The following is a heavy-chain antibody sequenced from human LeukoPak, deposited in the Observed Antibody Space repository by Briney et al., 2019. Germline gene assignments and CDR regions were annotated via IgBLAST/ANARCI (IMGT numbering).Heavy chain of an antibody. V-gene: IGHV4-34*01. Sequence: SETLSLTCAVYGGSFSGYYWSWIRQPPGKGLEWIGEINHSGSTNYNPSLKSRVTISVDTSKNQFSLKLSSVTAADTAVYYCARRAARRHPPIHWGQGTLVTVSS. D-gene: IGHD6-6*01. CDR2: INHSGST. J-gene: IGHJ4*02. CDR1: GGSFSGYY. CDR3: ARRAARRHPPIH.